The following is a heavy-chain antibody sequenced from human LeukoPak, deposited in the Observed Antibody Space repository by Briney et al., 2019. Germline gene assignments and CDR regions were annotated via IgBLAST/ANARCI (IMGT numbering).Heavy chain of an antibody. J-gene: IGHJ4*02. CDR3: AKEGRTLPFDY. CDR1: GFTFSMHA. CDR2: ISGSSDII. D-gene: IGHD1-14*01. Sequence: GGSLRLSCAASGFTFSMHAMSWVRQAPGKGLECVLTISGSSDIIYYADSVKGRFTISRDNSKNTLYLHMNSLRAEDTAIYYCAKEGRTLPFDYWGQGTLVTVSS. V-gene: IGHV3-23*01.